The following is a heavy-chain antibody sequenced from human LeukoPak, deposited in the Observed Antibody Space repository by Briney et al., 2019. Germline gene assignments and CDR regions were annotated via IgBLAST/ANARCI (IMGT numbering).Heavy chain of an antibody. V-gene: IGHV3-23*01. CDR3: AKGISTPDY. Sequence: PGGSLRLSRAASGFTFSNFAMSWVRQAPGKGLEWVSGISGGGGSTYYADSVKGRFTISRDNSKNTLDLQMNSLRAGDSAIYYCAKGISTPDYWGQGTLVTVSS. CDR1: GFTFSNFA. J-gene: IGHJ4*02. CDR2: ISGGGGST. D-gene: IGHD1-14*01.